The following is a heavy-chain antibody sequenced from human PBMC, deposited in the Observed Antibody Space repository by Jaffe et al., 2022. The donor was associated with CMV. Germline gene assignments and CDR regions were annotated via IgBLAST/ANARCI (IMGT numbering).Heavy chain of an antibody. CDR3: AKDQASTYPGTMVRGVIGNYGMDV. CDR1: GFTFSSYA. V-gene: IGHV3-23*01. J-gene: IGHJ6*02. Sequence: EVQLLESGGGLVQPGGSLRLSCAASGFTFSSYAMSWVRQAPGKGLEWVSAISGSGGSTYYADSVKGRFTISRDNSKNTLYLQMNSLRAEDTAVYYCAKDQASTYPGTMVRGVIGNYGMDVWGQGTTVTVSS. CDR2: ISGSGGST. D-gene: IGHD3-10*01.